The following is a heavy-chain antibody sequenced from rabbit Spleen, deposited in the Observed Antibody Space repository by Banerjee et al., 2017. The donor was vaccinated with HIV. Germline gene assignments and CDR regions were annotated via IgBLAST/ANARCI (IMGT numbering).Heavy chain of an antibody. J-gene: IGHJ6*01. D-gene: IGHD1-1*01. V-gene: IGHV1S40*01. Sequence: QSLEESGGDLVKPEGSLTLTCTASGFSFSSNHYMCWVRQAPGKGLEWIACIEGGNSAFSYFASWAKGRFTISKTSSTTVTLQVTSLTAADTTTYFCARDTSSSFSSYGMDLWGPGTLVTVS. CDR2: IEGGNSAFS. CDR1: GFSFSSNHY. CDR3: ARDTSSSFSSYGMDL.